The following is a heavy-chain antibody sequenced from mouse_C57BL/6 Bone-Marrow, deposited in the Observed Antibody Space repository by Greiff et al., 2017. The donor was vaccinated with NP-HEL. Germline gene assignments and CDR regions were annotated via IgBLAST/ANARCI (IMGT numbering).Heavy chain of an antibody. CDR1: GYTFTSYW. D-gene: IGHD1-1*01. V-gene: IGHV1-52*01. CDR3: AKSAPVVASYWYFDV. Sequence: QVQLKQSGAELVRPGSSVKLSCKASGYTFTSYWMHWVKQRPIQGLEWIGNINPSDSETHYNQKFKDKATLTVDKSSSTAYMQLSSLTSEDSAVYYCAKSAPVVASYWYFDVWGTGTTVTVSS. CDR2: INPSDSET. J-gene: IGHJ1*03.